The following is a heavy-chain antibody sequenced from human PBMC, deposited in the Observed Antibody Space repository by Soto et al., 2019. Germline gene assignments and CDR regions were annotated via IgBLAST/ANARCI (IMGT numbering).Heavy chain of an antibody. V-gene: IGHV4-39*01. CDR1: GGSISSSSHY. D-gene: IGHD3-22*01. J-gene: IGHJ4*02. CDR2: IYYSGST. Sequence: PSETLSLTCTVSGGSISSSSHYWGWIRQPPGKGLEWIGSIYYSGSTYYNPSLKSRVTISVDTSKNQFSLKLSSVAAADTAVYYCARRGYYYDSSGYSNNYYFDYWGQGTLVTVSS. CDR3: ARRGYYYDSSGYSNNYYFDY.